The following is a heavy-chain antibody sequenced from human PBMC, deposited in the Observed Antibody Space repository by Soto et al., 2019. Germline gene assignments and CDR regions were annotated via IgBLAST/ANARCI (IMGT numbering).Heavy chain of an antibody. CDR1: GGSFSGYY. Sequence: TSETLSLTCAVYGGSFSGYYWSWIRQPPGKGLEWIGEINHSGSTNYNPSLKSRVTISVDTSKNQFSLKLSSVTAADTAVYYCARGYCTNGVCLGYYFDYWGQGTLVTVSS. D-gene: IGHD2-8*01. J-gene: IGHJ4*02. V-gene: IGHV4-34*01. CDR2: INHSGST. CDR3: ARGYCTNGVCLGYYFDY.